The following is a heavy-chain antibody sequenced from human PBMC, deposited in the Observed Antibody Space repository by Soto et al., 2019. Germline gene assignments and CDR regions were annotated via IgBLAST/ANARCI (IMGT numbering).Heavy chain of an antibody. CDR3: AKATATGGGAFDI. CDR1: GFICSSYD. Sequence: GGSLRLSCAASGFICSSYDMSWVRQAPGKGLEWVSTILVDGRTFYVDSVKGRFTISRDSSQNTVYLQMNSLTVGDTALYYCAKATATGGGAFDICGQGTMVTVSS. J-gene: IGHJ3*02. CDR2: ILVDGRT. V-gene: IGHV3-23*01. D-gene: IGHD2-8*02.